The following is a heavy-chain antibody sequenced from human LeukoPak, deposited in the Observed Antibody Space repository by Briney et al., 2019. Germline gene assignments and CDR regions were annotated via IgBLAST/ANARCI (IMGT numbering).Heavy chain of an antibody. CDR3: AKDRTGSGSYYPDY. Sequence: GGSLRLSCAASGFTFSSYTMSWVRQAPGKGLEWVSAISGSGGSTYYADSVKGRFTTSRDNSKNTLYLQMNSLRAEDTAIYFCAKDRTGSGSYYPDYWGQGTLVTVSS. CDR2: ISGSGGST. V-gene: IGHV3-23*01. CDR1: GFTFSSYT. D-gene: IGHD3-10*01. J-gene: IGHJ4*02.